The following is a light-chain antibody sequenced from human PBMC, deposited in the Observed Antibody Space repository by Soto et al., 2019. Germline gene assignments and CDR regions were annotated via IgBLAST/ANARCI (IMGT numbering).Light chain of an antibody. V-gene: IGKV1-12*01. J-gene: IGKJ3*01. CDR3: QQRRSIPLT. Sequence: EIQLTQSPSSLSASVGDRATISCRASPGIGRWLAWYQQKPGKAPRLLIYGTSNWQSGVPSRFSGSGSGTDFTLTISSLQPEDFAAYYCQQRRSIPLTFGPGTKVDIK. CDR1: PGIGRW. CDR2: GTS.